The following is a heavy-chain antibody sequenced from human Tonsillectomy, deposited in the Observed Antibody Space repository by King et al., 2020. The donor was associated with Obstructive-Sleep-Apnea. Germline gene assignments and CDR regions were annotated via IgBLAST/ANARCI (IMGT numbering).Heavy chain of an antibody. Sequence: VQLVESGGGLVQPGGSVRLSCAASGFTFSSYWMNWVRQAPGKGLEWVANIKHDGSENYYVDSVKGRFTISRDNAKSSLYLQMNSLRAEDTAVYYCTRGLRLVVAGTCAFEIWGQGTMVTVSS. CDR2: IKHDGSEN. CDR3: TRGLRLVVAGTCAFEI. CDR1: GFTFSSYW. V-gene: IGHV3-7*03. J-gene: IGHJ3*02. D-gene: IGHD2-2*01.